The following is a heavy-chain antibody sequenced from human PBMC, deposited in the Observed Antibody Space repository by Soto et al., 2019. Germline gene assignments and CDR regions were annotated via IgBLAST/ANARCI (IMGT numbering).Heavy chain of an antibody. CDR3: TTGLAGIYAG. J-gene: IGHJ4*02. D-gene: IGHD1-26*01. CDR1: GFTFSNAW. V-gene: IGHV3-15*07. CDR2: IKSKIDDGTI. Sequence: EVQLVESGGGLVNPGGSLRLSCAASGFTFSNAWLNWVRQAPGKGLEWVGRIKSKIDDGTIDYAAPVKGRFTISRDDSKNTLYLQMNSLKTEDTAVYYCTTGLAGIYAGWGQGPLVTVSP.